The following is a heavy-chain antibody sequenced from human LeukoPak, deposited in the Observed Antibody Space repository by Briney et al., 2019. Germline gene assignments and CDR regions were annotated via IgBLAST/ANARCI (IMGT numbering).Heavy chain of an antibody. CDR1: GFTVSNAW. V-gene: IGHV3-15*01. CDR3: TTDKFSSGWYGAFDS. D-gene: IGHD6-19*01. J-gene: IGHJ4*02. Sequence: PGGSLRLSCAASGFTVSNAWMSWVRQAPGKGLEWVGRIRSNSAGGATDFAAPVKGRFTMSRDDSKNTLFLQMNSLKSEDTAVYYCTTDKFSSGWYGAFDSWGQGTLVTVSS. CDR2: IRSNSAGGAT.